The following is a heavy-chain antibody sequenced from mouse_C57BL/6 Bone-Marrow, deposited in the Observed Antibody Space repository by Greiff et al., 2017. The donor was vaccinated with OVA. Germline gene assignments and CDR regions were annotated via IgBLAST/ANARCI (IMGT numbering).Heavy chain of an antibody. D-gene: IGHD1-1*01. Sequence: QVQLQQPGAELVRPGTSVKLSCKASGYTFTSSWMHWVKQRPGQGLEWIGVIDPSDSYTNYNQKFKGKATLTVDTSSSTAYMQLSSLTSEDSAVYYCAREYYGSSLYWYFDVWGTGTTVTVSS. CDR3: AREYYGSSLYWYFDV. V-gene: IGHV1-59*01. CDR1: GYTFTSSW. J-gene: IGHJ1*03. CDR2: IDPSDSYT.